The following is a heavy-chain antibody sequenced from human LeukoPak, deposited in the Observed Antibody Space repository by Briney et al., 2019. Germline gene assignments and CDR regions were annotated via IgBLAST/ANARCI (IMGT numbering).Heavy chain of an antibody. CDR3: ARSAVGATGGFDY. CDR2: IYYSGST. V-gene: IGHV4-59*01. CDR1: GGSISSYY. Sequence: SETLSLTCTVSGGSISSYYWSWIRQPPGKGLEWIGYIYYSGSTNYNPSLKSRVTISVDTSKNQFSLKLSSVTAADTAVYYCARSAVGATGGFDYWGQGTLVTVSS. D-gene: IGHD1-26*01. J-gene: IGHJ4*02.